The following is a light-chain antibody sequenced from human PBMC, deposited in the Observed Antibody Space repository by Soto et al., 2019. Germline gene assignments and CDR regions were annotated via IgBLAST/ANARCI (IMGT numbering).Light chain of an antibody. V-gene: IGLV3-1*01. J-gene: IGLJ2*01. Sequence: SYELTQPPSVSVSPGQTASITCSGDKLWDKYACWYQQKPGQSPVLVIYQDSKRPSGIPERFSGSNSGNTATLTISGTQAMDEADYFCQAWDSSTGVVFGGGTKVTVL. CDR1: KLWDKY. CDR3: QAWDSSTGVV. CDR2: QDS.